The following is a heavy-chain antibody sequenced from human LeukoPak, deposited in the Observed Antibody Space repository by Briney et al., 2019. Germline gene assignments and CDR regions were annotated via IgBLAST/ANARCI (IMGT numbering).Heavy chain of an antibody. V-gene: IGHV3-48*01. J-gene: IGHJ4*02. CDR2: ISSSSSTI. D-gene: IGHD5-18*01. Sequence: PGGSLRLSCAASGFTFSSYSMNWVRQAPGKGLEWVSYISSSSSTIYYADSVKGRFTISRDNAKNSLYLQMNSLRAEDTAVYYCASTRYSYGVDFDYWGQGTLVTVSS. CDR1: GFTFSSYS. CDR3: ASTRYSYGVDFDY.